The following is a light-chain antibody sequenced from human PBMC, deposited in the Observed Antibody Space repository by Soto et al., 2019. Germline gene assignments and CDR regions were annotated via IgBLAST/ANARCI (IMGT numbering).Light chain of an antibody. CDR1: QNIDIK. CDR2: RAS. CDR3: XQYQHXXXIT. J-gene: IGKJ5*01. Sequence: EILMTESPSTLSVSAGERATLSCRASQNIDIKFVWYQQKPGQAPRLLIFRASTRATDIPARFSGSGSGTEFTLTISSLQSEDFAXXXXXQYQHXXXITXGQGTRLEIK. V-gene: IGKV3-15*01.